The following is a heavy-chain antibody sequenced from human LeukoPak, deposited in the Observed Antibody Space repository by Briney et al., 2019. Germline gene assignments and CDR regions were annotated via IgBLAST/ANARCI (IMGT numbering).Heavy chain of an antibody. D-gene: IGHD5-12*01. Sequence: ASVKVSCKASGYTFTSYYMHWVRQAPGQGLEWMGIINPSSGSTSYAQKFQGRVTMTRDTSTSTVYMELSSLRSEDTAVYYCARQSYSGYDDDAFDIWGQGTMVTVSS. CDR2: INPSSGST. CDR1: GYTFTSYY. V-gene: IGHV1-46*01. CDR3: ARQSYSGYDDDAFDI. J-gene: IGHJ3*02.